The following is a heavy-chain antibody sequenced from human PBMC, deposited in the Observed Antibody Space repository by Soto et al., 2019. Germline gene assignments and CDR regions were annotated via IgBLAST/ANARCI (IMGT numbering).Heavy chain of an antibody. CDR2: ISGSGDSP. D-gene: IGHD2-2*01. CDR3: AKARCSTNNCYVPDY. V-gene: IGHV3-23*01. CDR1: GFTFSTYT. J-gene: IGHJ4*02. Sequence: GGSLRLSCVASGFTFSTYTMSWVRQAPGKGLEWVSVISGSGDSPSYADSVQGRFSISRDNPKGTLYLQMNSLRGEDTAMYYCAKARCSTNNCYVPDYWGQGTLVTVSS.